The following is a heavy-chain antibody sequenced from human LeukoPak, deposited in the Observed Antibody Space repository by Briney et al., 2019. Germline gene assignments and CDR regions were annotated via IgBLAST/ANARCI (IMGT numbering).Heavy chain of an antibody. CDR2: IYSGGST. Sequence: PGGSLRLSCAASGFTVSSNYMSWVRQAPGKGLEWVSVIYSGGSTYYADSVKGRFTISRDNSKNTLYLQMNSLRAEDTAVYYCAKLGRYYYDSSGYYLDYWGQGTLVTVSS. V-gene: IGHV3-53*01. CDR3: AKLGRYYYDSSGYYLDY. CDR1: GFTVSSNY. J-gene: IGHJ4*02. D-gene: IGHD3-22*01.